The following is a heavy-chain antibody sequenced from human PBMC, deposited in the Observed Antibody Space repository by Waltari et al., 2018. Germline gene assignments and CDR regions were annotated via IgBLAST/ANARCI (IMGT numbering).Heavy chain of an antibody. CDR1: GFSLSTSGVG. V-gene: IGHV2-5*01. CDR3: AHMEGVAATISYFDY. Sequence: QITLKESGPTLVKPTQTLTLTCTFSGFSLSTSGVGVGWIRQPPGKALEWLALIYWNDDKRYSPSLKNRLTITKDTSKNQVVLTMTNMDPVDTATYYCAHMEGVAATISYFDYWGQGTLVTVSS. J-gene: IGHJ4*02. D-gene: IGHD6-25*01. CDR2: IYWNDDK.